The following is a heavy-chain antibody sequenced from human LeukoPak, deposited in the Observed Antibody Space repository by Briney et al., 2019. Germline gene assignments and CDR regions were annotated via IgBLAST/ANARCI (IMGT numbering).Heavy chain of an antibody. V-gene: IGHV3-21*01. J-gene: IGHJ3*02. CDR2: ISSSSSYI. CDR1: GFTLSSYS. CDR3: TRGGIAAQRRDVFDI. D-gene: IGHD6-13*01. Sequence: GGSLRLSCAASGFTLSSYSMNWVRQAPGQGLEWVSSISSSSSYIYYAESVKGRFTISRDNAKNSLYLQMNSLRAEDTAVYYCTRGGIAAQRRDVFDIWGQGTMVTVSS.